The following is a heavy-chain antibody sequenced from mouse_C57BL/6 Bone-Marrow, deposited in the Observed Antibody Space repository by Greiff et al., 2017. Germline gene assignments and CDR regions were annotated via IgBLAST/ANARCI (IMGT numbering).Heavy chain of an antibody. V-gene: IGHV1-26*01. CDR1: GYTFTDYY. D-gene: IGHD1-1*01. J-gene: IGHJ3*01. CDR3: ARSRVYYCGSSLWFAY. CDR2: INPNNGGT. Sequence: VQLKQSGPELVKPGASVKISCKASGYTFTDYYMNWVKQSHGKSLEWIGDINPNNGGTSYNQKFKGKATLTVDKTSSTAYMEHRSLPSEDSAVDYCARSRVYYCGSSLWFAYWGQGTLVTVSA.